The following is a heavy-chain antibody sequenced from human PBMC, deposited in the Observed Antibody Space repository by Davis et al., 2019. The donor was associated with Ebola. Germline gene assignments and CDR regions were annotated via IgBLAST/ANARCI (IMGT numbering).Heavy chain of an antibody. CDR1: GFTFSNYG. V-gene: IGHV3-30*03. Sequence: GESLKISCVASGFTFSNYGMHWVRQAPGKGLEWVAFISYHGKNIPYADSVWGRFTISRDNSKNTLYLQMNSLRPEDTAVYYCARDPNIVVVPAAIFYYYYMDVWGKGTTVTVSS. CDR2: ISYHGKNI. J-gene: IGHJ6*03. CDR3: ARDPNIVVVPAAIFYYYYMDV. D-gene: IGHD2-2*01.